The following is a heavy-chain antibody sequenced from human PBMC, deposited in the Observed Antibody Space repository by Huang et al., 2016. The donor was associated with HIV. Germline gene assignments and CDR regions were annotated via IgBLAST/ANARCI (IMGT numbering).Heavy chain of an antibody. CDR1: GYSFSSYW. J-gene: IGHJ4*02. D-gene: IGHD4-17*01. CDR2: TYPGDSDT. V-gene: IGHV5-51*01. CDR3: ARLFDYGDTFDF. Sequence: DVQLVQSGAEVKKPGEPLKISCQGSGYSFSSYWIGGVGPMPGKGLEWMGITYPGDSDTRYSPSFQGQVTISADKSINTAYLQWSDLKASDTAMYYCARLFDYGDTFDFWGQGTLVTVS.